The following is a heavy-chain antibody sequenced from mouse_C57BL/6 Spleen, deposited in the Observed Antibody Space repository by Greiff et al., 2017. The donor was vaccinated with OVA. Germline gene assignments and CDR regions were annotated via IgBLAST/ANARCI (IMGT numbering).Heavy chain of an antibody. V-gene: IGHV5-17*01. CDR1: GFTFSDYG. J-gene: IGHJ4*01. CDR2: ISSGSSTI. D-gene: IGHD2-5*01. Sequence: EVMLVESGGGLVKPGGSLKLSCAASGFTFSDYGMHWVRQAPEKGLEWVAYISSGSSTIYYADTVKGRFTISRDNAKNTLFLQMTSLRSEDTAMYYCARLYSNYLVPYAMDYWGQGTSVTVSS. CDR3: ARLYSNYLVPYAMDY.